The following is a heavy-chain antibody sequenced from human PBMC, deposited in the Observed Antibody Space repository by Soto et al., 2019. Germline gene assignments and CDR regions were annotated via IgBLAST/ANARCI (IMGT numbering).Heavy chain of an antibody. CDR2: ITPGNGDT. J-gene: IGHJ4*02. CDR1: GYNFFGFH. D-gene: IGHD1-26*01. CDR3: ARERIAGPFDN. V-gene: IGHV1-2*02. Sequence: GASVKVSCKPSGYNFFGFHIHWVRQAPGQGLEWMGGITPGNGDTNYAQPFQGRVTLTRDTSIDTAYMDLSGLKSDDTAVYYCARERIAGPFDNWGQGTLVTV.